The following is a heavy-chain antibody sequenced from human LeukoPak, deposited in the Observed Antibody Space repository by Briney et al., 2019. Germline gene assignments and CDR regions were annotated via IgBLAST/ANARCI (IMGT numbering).Heavy chain of an antibody. Sequence: PGGSLRLSCAASGFTFTSYAMSWVRQAPGKGLELVSAISGSGGSTYYADSVKGRFTISRDNSKSTLFLQMNSLRAEDTAVYYCAKDPRVGSRVATPCHWGQGTLVTVSS. V-gene: IGHV3-23*01. CDR2: ISGSGGST. D-gene: IGHD5-24*01. CDR1: GFTFTSYA. J-gene: IGHJ4*02. CDR3: AKDPRVGSRVATPCH.